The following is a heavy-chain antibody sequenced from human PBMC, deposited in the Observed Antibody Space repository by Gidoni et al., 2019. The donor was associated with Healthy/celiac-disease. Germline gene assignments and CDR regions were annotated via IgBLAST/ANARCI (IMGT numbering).Heavy chain of an antibody. CDR3: ERAGGSPRYYDSSAYGAWAFDI. V-gene: IGHV3-13*04. CDR2: IGTAGDT. CDR1: AFTFSSYD. Sequence: EVQPVESGGGLVQPGGSLRRPCAASAFTFSSYDMHWIRQATGKGLEWVSAIGTAGDTYYPGAVKGRFTISRENAKNSLYLQMNSLSAGDTAVYYCERAGGSPRYYDSSAYGAWAFDIWGQGTMVTVSS. D-gene: IGHD3-22*01. J-gene: IGHJ3*02.